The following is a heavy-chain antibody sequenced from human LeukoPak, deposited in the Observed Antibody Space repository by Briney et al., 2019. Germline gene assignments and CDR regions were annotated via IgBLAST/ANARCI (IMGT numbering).Heavy chain of an antibody. CDR3: ARVWVTTFHP. V-gene: IGHV4-4*07. Sequence: PSETLSLTCTVSGGSITSYDWSWIRQTAGKGLEWIGRIYTSGSTKYNPSLKSRVTMSLDTSKNRFSLKLSSVTAPDTALYYCARVWVTTFHPWGEGTLVTVSS. D-gene: IGHD4-17*01. CDR1: GGSITSYD. CDR2: IYTSGST. J-gene: IGHJ5*02.